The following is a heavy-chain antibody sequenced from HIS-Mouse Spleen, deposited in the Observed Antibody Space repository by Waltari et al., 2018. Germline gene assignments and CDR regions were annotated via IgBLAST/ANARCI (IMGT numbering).Heavy chain of an antibody. CDR3: AREIPYSSSWYDWYFDL. Sequence: QLQLQESGPGLVKPSEHLSLTCTVSGGPSSSSSYYWGWMRQPPGKGGEWIGSIYYRGNTSYKPSLKSRVTISVNTSKNQFYLTLRSVTAADTAVYYCAREIPYSSSWYDWYFDLWGRGTLVTVSS. CDR1: GGPSSSSSYY. CDR2: IYYRGNT. V-gene: IGHV4-39*07. J-gene: IGHJ2*01. D-gene: IGHD6-13*01.